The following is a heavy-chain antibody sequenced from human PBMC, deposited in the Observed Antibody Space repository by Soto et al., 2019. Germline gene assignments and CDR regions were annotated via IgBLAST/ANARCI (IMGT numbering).Heavy chain of an antibody. CDR1: GFTFSTSG. CDR3: ANHGGVER. Sequence: EVQLLESGGGLVQPGGSLRLSCAASGFTFSTSGMSWVRQAPGKGLEWVSSISGSGDYTNYADSVKGRFTISRDNSKKTLYMQINSLTAEDTAVYYCANHGGVERWGQGKMVDVSS. V-gene: IGHV3-23*01. J-gene: IGHJ3*01. D-gene: IGHD4-17*01. CDR2: ISGSGDYT.